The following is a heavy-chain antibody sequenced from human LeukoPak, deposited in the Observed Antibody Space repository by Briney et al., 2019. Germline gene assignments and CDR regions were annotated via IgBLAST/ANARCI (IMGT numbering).Heavy chain of an antibody. D-gene: IGHD3-10*01. CDR3: ARELWGASGI. CDR2: IYYSGST. Sequence: PSETLSLTCTVSGGSISSYYWSWIRQPPGKGLEWIGYIYYSGSTNYNPSLKSRVTISVDTSKNQFSLELSSVTAADTAVYYCARELWGASGIWGQGTMVTVSS. J-gene: IGHJ3*02. V-gene: IGHV4-59*01. CDR1: GGSISSYY.